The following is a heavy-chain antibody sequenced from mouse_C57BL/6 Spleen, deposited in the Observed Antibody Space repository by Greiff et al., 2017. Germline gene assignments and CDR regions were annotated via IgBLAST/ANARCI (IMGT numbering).Heavy chain of an antibody. CDR1: GFTFTDYY. V-gene: IGHV7-3*01. D-gene: IGHD3-2*02. CDR3: ASQTAQASAWFAY. Sequence: EVKLVESGGGLVQPGGSLSLSCAASGFTFTDYYMSWVRQPPGKALEWLGFIRNKANGYTTEYSASVKGRFTISRDNSQSILYLQMNALRAEDSATYYCASQTAQASAWFAYWGQGTLVTVSA. CDR2: IRNKANGYTT. J-gene: IGHJ3*01.